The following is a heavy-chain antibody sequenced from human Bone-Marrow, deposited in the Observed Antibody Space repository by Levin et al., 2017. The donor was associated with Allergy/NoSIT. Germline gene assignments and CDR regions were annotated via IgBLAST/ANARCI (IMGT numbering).Heavy chain of an antibody. Sequence: PGGSLRLSCAASGFTFDDYAMHWVRQAPGKGLEWVSGISWNSGSIGYADSVKGRFTISRDNAKNSLYLQMNSLRAEDTALYYCAKGPLYGGNADGFDYWGQGTLVTVSS. CDR1: GFTFDDYA. CDR2: ISWNSGSI. CDR3: AKGPLYGGNADGFDY. V-gene: IGHV3-9*01. J-gene: IGHJ4*02. D-gene: IGHD4-23*01.